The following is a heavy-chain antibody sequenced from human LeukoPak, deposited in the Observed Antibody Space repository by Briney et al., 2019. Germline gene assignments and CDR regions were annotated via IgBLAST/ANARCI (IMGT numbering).Heavy chain of an antibody. CDR3: ARQTGLGWYDILTGYAYYFDY. D-gene: IGHD3-9*01. CDR2: IYYSGST. J-gene: IGHJ4*02. V-gene: IGHV4-39*01. CDR1: GGSISSSSYY. Sequence: SETLSLTCTVSGGSISSSSYYWGWIRQPPGKGLEWIGSIYYSGSTYYNPSLKSRVTISVDTSKNQFSLKLSSVTAADTAVYYCARQTGLGWYDILTGYAYYFDYWGQGTLVTVSS.